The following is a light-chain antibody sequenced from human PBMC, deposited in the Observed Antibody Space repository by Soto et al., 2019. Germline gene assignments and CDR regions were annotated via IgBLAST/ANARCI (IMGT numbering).Light chain of an antibody. Sequence: EIVLTQSPASLSLSPGEIATLSCRASQSVSSNLAWYQQKPGQAPRLLIYGASTRATGIPARFSGSGSGAEFTLTISSLQYEDFAVYYCKQYNNWPYFGQGTRLEN. CDR1: QSVSSN. V-gene: IGKV3-15*01. CDR2: GAS. J-gene: IGKJ5*01. CDR3: KQYNNWPY.